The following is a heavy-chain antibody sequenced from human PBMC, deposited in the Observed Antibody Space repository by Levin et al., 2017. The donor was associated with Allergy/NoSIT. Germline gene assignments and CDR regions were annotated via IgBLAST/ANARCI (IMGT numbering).Heavy chain of an antibody. CDR3: ARMQSGWSPNPFDY. D-gene: IGHD6-19*01. V-gene: IGHV4-59*01. CDR2: ISRGGGT. CDR1: GGSISTYS. Sequence: SQTLSLTCSVSGGSISTYSWSWIRQPPGKGLEWIGYISRGGGTTYSPSHKSRVSMSVDTSTNQLSLKLSSVTAADTAVYFCARMQSGWSPNPFDYWGRGTLVCVSS. J-gene: IGHJ4*02.